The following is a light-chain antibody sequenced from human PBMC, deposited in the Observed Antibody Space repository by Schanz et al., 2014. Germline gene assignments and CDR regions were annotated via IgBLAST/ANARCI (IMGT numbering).Light chain of an antibody. CDR1: QSVTSTY. V-gene: IGKV3-20*01. J-gene: IGKJ1*01. Sequence: EIVLTQSPGTLSLSPGERATLSCRASQSVTSTYLAWYQQKPGQAPRLLIYDTFVRATGIPDRFSGSGSGTDFTLPISRLEPEDFSVYYCQQYNNSPPCTFDQGTTIEIK. CDR3: QQYNNSPPCT. CDR2: DTF.